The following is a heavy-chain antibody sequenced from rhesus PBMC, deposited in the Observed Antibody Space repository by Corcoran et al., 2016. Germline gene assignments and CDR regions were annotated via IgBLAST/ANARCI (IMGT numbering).Heavy chain of an antibody. J-gene: IGHJ4*01. Sequence: EVQLVQPGAEVKRPGESLKISCKTSGYSFTSYGISWVRQMPGKGLELVGAIDPRESATRYSPSFQGKRTSSSGKSISAAYLQWRSLKASDTATYYCAKGRGNLDYWGQGVLVTVSS. V-gene: IGHV5-2*01. CDR2: IDPRESAT. CDR3: AKGRGNLDY. CDR1: GYSFTSYG. D-gene: IGHD4-17*01.